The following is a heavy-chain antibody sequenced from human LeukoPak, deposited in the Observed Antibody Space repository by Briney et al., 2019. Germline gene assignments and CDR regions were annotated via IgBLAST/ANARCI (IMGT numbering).Heavy chain of an antibody. D-gene: IGHD3-22*01. V-gene: IGHV4-39*01. CDR1: GGSISSSSYY. CDR3: ATTYYYDSSGYYSFDY. J-gene: IGHJ4*02. Sequence: SETLSLTCTVSGGSISSSSYYWGWIRQPPGKGLEWIGSIYYSGSTYYNPSLKSRVTISVDTSKNQFSLKLSSVTAADTAVYYCATTYYYDSSGYYSFDYWGQGTLVTVSS. CDR2: IYYSGST.